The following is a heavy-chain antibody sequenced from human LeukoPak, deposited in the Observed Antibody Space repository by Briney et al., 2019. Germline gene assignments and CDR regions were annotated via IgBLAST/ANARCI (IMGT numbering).Heavy chain of an antibody. CDR3: ARAPSGFIDY. Sequence: SETLSLTCTVSGGSISSYYWSWIRQPPGKGLEWIGYIYYSGSTNYNPSLKSRVTISVDTSKNQFSLKLSSVTAADTAVYYCARAPSGFIDYWGQGTLVTVSS. D-gene: IGHD5-12*01. CDR2: IYYSGST. CDR1: GGSISSYY. J-gene: IGHJ4*02. V-gene: IGHV4-59*01.